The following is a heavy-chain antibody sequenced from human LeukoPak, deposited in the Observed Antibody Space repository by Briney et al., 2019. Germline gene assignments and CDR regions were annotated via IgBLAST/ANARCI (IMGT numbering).Heavy chain of an antibody. CDR3: ATGLRGKWYFDY. V-gene: IGHV1-8*01. Sequence: GASVKVSCKASGYTFTSYDINWVRQAAGQGLEWMGWMNPNSGNTGYAQKFQGRVTMTRNTSISTAYMELSSLRSEDTAVYYCATGLRGKWYFDYWGQGTLVTVSS. J-gene: IGHJ4*02. CDR1: GYTFTSYD. CDR2: MNPNSGNT. D-gene: IGHD1-26*01.